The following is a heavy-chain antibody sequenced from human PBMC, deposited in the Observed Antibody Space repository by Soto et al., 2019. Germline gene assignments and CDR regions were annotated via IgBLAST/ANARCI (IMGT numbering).Heavy chain of an antibody. CDR3: ARAHGTALDY. CDR1: GGAISSGGYY. J-gene: IGHJ4*02. CDR2: IYYSGST. V-gene: IGHV4-31*03. D-gene: IGHD1-26*01. Sequence: SETLSLTCTVSGGAISSGGYYWSWIRQHPGKGLEWIGYIYYSGSTYYNPSLKSRVTISVDTSKNQFSLKLSSVTAADTAVYYCARAHGTALDYWGQGTLVTVSS.